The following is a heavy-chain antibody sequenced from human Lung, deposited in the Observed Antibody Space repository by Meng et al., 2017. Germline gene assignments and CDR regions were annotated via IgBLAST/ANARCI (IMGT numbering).Heavy chain of an antibody. V-gene: IGHV3-30*01. Sequence: QVQLVESGGGVGQPGSSPRISCVASGFTFSSNAMSWVRQAPGKGLEWVAVISYDGSNKYYADSVKGRFTISRDNSKNTLYLQMNSLRAEDTAVYYCASGLDLFDYWGQGTLVTVSS. CDR1: GFTFSSNA. CDR2: ISYDGSNK. D-gene: IGHD6-19*01. CDR3: ASGLDLFDY. J-gene: IGHJ4*02.